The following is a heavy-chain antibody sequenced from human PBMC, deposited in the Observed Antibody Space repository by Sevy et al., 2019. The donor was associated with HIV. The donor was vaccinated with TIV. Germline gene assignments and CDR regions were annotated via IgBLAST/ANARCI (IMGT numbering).Heavy chain of an antibody. CDR1: GFTFTSSA. CDR3: AAGTGRIVGATGPYFDY. J-gene: IGHJ4*02. V-gene: IGHV1-58*01. D-gene: IGHD1-26*01. Sequence: APVKVSCKASGFTFTSSAVQWVRQARRQRLERIGWIVVGSGNTNYAQKFQERVTISRDMSTSTAYMELSSLRSEDTAVYYCAAGTGRIVGATGPYFDYWGQGTLVTVSS. CDR2: IVVGSGNT.